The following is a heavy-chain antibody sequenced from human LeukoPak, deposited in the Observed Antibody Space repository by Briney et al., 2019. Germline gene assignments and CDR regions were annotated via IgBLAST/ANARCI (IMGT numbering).Heavy chain of an antibody. CDR2: ISSTSGTI. V-gene: IGHV3-48*01. J-gene: IGHJ4*02. CDR3: VREGGFDN. CDR1: GFTFSSYS. D-gene: IGHD3-16*01. Sequence: GGSLRLSCAASGFTFSSYSLNWVRQAPGMGLEWVSYISSTSGTIYYADSVKGRFTISRDNAKNSLYLQMNRLRAEDTAVYYCVREGGFDNWGQGTLVTVSS.